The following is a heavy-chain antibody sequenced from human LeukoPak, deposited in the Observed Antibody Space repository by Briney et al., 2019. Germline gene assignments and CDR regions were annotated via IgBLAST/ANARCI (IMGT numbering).Heavy chain of an antibody. J-gene: IGHJ4*02. CDR2: IYYGGTT. V-gene: IGHV4-39*07. Sequence: SETLSLTCTVSGGSISSSGYSWGWIRQPPGKGLEWIGGIYYGGTTYYNPSLKSRVTISVDTSKNQFSLKLTSVTAADTAVYFCASGTRYWGQGTLVTVSS. CDR3: ASGTRY. CDR1: GGSISSSGYS.